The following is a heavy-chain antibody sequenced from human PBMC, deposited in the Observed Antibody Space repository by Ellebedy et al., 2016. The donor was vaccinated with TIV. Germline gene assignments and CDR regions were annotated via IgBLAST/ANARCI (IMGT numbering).Heavy chain of an antibody. D-gene: IGHD3-16*01. CDR1: GGSISSYY. CDR2: IHYNGNT. CDR3: ASGGASSKYFDH. J-gene: IGHJ4*02. V-gene: IGHV4-59*01. Sequence: MPLETLSLTCTVSGGSISSYYWSWIRQPPGKGLEWIAFIHYNGNTNYNPSLKSRVTISVDTSKNQFSLKLNSVTAADTAMYYCASGGASSKYFDHWGQGTLVTVSS.